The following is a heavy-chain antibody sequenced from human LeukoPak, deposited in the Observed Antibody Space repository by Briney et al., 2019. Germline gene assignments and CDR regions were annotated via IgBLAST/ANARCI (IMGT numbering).Heavy chain of an antibody. V-gene: IGHV5-51*01. CDR1: GYSFTSYW. D-gene: IGHD3-22*01. CDR3: ARSTSLKYYYDSSGYYFDY. J-gene: IGHJ4*02. CDR2: IYPGDSDT. Sequence: GESLKISCQGSGYSFTSYWIAWVRQLPGKGLEWMGIIYPGDSDTRYSPSFQGQVTISADKSISTAYLQWSSLKASDTAMYYCARSTSLKYYYDSSGYYFDYWGQGTLVTVSS.